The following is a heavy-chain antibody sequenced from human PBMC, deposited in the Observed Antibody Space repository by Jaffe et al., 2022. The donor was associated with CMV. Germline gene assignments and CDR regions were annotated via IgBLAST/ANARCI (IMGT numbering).Heavy chain of an antibody. Sequence: QVQLVESGGGVVQPGRSLRLSCAASGFTFSSYGMHWVRQAPGKGLEWVAVIWYDGSNKYYADSVKGRFTISRDNSKNTLYLQMNSLRAEDTAVYYCASTIIAVAGTVKRDYWGQGTLVTVSS. CDR3: ASTIIAVAGTVKRDY. CDR2: IWYDGSNK. J-gene: IGHJ4*02. CDR1: GFTFSSYG. D-gene: IGHD6-19*01. V-gene: IGHV3-33*08.